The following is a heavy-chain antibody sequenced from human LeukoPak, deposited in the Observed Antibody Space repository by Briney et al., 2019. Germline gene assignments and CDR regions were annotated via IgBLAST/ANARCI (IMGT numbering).Heavy chain of an antibody. J-gene: IGHJ6*02. CDR3: ARDLEYTIFGVVTPIYGTDV. D-gene: IGHD3-3*01. V-gene: IGHV3-33*01. CDR1: GFTFSSYG. CDR2: IWYDGSNK. Sequence: GGSLRLSCAASGFTFSSYGMHWVRQAPGKGLEWVAVIWYDGSNKYYADSVKGRFTISRDNSKNTLYLQMNSLRAEDTAVYYCARDLEYTIFGVVTPIYGTDVWGQGTTVTVSS.